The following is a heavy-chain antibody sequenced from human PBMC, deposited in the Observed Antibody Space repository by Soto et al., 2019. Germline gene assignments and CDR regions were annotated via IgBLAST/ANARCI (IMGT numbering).Heavy chain of an antibody. D-gene: IGHD3-22*01. V-gene: IGHV4-4*07. J-gene: IGHJ5*02. CDR1: GDSIRNYY. Sequence: PSETLSLTCTVSGDSIRNYYWSWIRQPAGKGLEWIGRVYSTGTTNYNPSLRSRVAMSVDTSKNQFSLRLDSVTAADTATYFCARDEYYDSNNWFEHWGLGTLVTVSS. CDR2: VYSTGTT. CDR3: ARDEYYDSNNWFEH.